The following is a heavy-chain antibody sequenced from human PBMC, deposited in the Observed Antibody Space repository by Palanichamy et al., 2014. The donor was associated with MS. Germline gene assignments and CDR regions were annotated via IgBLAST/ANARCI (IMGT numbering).Heavy chain of an antibody. Sequence: QVQLQQSGPGLVKPSQTLSLTCAISGDSVSSNTAAWNWIRQSPSRGLEWLGRTYYRSKWYNDYAVSVKGRITINPDTSKSQFSLQLNSVTPEDTAVYYCVRDQRGLSVYSGGFDFGAFDYRGQGTLVTVSS. CDR2: TYYRSKWYN. D-gene: IGHD5-12*01. CDR3: VRDQRGLSVYSGGFDFGAFDY. V-gene: IGHV6-1*01. J-gene: IGHJ4*02. CDR1: GDSVSSNTAA.